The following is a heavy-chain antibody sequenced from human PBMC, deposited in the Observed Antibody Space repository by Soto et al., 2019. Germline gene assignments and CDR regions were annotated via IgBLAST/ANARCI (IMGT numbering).Heavy chain of an antibody. V-gene: IGHV3-33*01. D-gene: IGHD3-10*01. CDR3: ARSMVREVRSAFDI. CDR2: IWYDGSNK. Sequence: QVQLVESGGGVVQPGRSLRLSCAASGFTFSSYGMNWVRQAPGKGLEWVAVIWYDGSNKYYADSVKGRFTISRDNSKNKLHLQMNSLRADDTAVYYCARSMVREVRSAFDIWGQGTMVTVSS. CDR1: GFTFSSYG. J-gene: IGHJ3*02.